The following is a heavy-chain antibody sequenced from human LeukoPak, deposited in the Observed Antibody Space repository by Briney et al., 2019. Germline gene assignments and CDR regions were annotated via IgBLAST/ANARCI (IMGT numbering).Heavy chain of an antibody. J-gene: IGHJ4*02. D-gene: IGHD6-19*01. CDR2: INPNSGGT. CDR1: GYTFTGYY. Sequence: ASVKVSCKASGYTFTGYYMHWVRQAPGQGLEWMGWINPNSGGTNYAQKFQGRVTKTRDTSISTAYMELSRLRSDDTAVYYCAVHDPLSGSAFDYWGQGTLVTVSS. V-gene: IGHV1-2*02. CDR3: AVHDPLSGSAFDY.